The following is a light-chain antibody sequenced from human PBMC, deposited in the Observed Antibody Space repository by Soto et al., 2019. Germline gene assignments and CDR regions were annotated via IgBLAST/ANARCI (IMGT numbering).Light chain of an antibody. CDR1: SSNIGSNT. CDR3: AAWDDSLDGLV. CDR2: SND. J-gene: IGLJ2*01. Sequence: QSVLTQPLSASGTPGQRVTISCSGSSSNIGSNTVNWYQQLPGTAPKLLIYSNDQRPSGVPDRFSGSRSGTSASLAISGLQSDDEADYYCAAWDDSLDGLVFGGGTKLTVL. V-gene: IGLV1-44*01.